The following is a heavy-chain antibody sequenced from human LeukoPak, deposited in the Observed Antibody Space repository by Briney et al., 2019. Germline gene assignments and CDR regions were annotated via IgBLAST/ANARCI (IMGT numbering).Heavy chain of an antibody. J-gene: IGHJ4*02. CDR2: ISGSGDST. V-gene: IGHV3-23*01. CDR1: GFTFKSYA. D-gene: IGHD6-19*01. Sequence: GGSPRLSRAAPGFTFKSYAMSWVRQAPGKGLEWVSGISGSGDSTYYADSVKGRFTISRDNSKNTLYLQMNSLRAEDTALYYCAKGHLAVASRGQGSLVTVSS. CDR3: AKGHLAVAS.